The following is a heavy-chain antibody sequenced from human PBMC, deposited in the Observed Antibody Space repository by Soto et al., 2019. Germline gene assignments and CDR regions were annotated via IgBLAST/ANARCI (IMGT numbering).Heavy chain of an antibody. V-gene: IGHV4-39*01. Sequence: SETLSLTCTVSGGSISSRSYYWAWIRQPPGKGLEWIGTTYYRGTSHYNPSLKSRVTVSLDTSKNQFSLKLSSVTAADTAVYYCARRGDSYGVFDYWGPGTLVTVSS. CDR3: ARRGDSYGVFDY. J-gene: IGHJ4*02. CDR1: GGSISSRSYY. D-gene: IGHD5-18*01. CDR2: TYYRGTS.